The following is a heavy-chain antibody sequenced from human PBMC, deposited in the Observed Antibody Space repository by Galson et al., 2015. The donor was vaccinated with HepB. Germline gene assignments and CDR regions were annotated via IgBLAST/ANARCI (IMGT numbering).Heavy chain of an antibody. Sequence: SVKVSCKASGYTFTSYYMHWVRQAPGRGLEWMGIINPSGGSTSYAQKFQGRVTMTRDTSTSTVYMELSSLRSEDTAVYYCARGGGVYGGDRAYFDYWGQGTLVTVSS. D-gene: IGHD4-23*01. CDR1: GYTFTSYY. CDR2: INPSGGST. J-gene: IGHJ4*02. CDR3: ARGGGVYGGDRAYFDY. V-gene: IGHV1-46*03.